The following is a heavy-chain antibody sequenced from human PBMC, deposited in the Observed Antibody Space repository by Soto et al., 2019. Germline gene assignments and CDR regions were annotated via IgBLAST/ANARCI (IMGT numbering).Heavy chain of an antibody. CDR2: VYYSGST. D-gene: IGHD1-26*01. CDR3: ARGRSHEWELLVQYFDY. J-gene: IGHJ4*02. CDR1: GGSVSNSY. Sequence: SETLSLTCTVSGGSVSNSYWGWIRQPPGKGLEWVAYVYYSGSTNYNPSLGSRVTISVDKSKNQFSLKMTSVSGADTAVYYCARGRSHEWELLVQYFDYWGQGTLVTVSS. V-gene: IGHV4-59*02.